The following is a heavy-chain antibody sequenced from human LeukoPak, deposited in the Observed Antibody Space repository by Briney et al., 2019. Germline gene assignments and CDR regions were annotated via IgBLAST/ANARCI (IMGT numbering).Heavy chain of an antibody. CDR2: ISAYNGNT. V-gene: IGHV1-18*01. CDR3: ARVIVGAIGKGFDY. J-gene: IGHJ4*02. Sequence: PGGSLRLSCAASGFTLSIYSMNWVRQAPGQGLEWMGWISAYNGNTNYAQNLQGRVTMTTDTSTSTAYMELRSLRSDDTAVYCCARVIVGAIGKGFDYWGQGTLVAVSS. CDR1: GFTLSIYS. D-gene: IGHD1-26*01.